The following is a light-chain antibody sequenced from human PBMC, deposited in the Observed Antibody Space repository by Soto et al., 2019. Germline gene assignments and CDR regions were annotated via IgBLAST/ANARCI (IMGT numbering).Light chain of an antibody. J-gene: IGKJ2*01. Sequence: IALTQSPGTLSLSPGERATLSCRASQRVSSNYVAWYQHKPGQAPRLLIHGASIRATGIPDRFSGSGSGTDFTLTISRLEPEDFAVYYRHQSGTLPYAFGQGTKLQIK. CDR3: HQSGTLPYA. V-gene: IGKV3-20*01. CDR1: QRVSSNY. CDR2: GAS.